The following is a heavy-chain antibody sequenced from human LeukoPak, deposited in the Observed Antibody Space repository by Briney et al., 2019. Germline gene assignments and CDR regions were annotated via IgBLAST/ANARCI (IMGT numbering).Heavy chain of an antibody. D-gene: IGHD3-16*01. CDR2: FHYGGST. CDR1: SGCMGKSSDV. J-gene: IGHJ5*02. V-gene: IGHV4-39*01. CDR3: ARRDPGSYANWFDP. Sequence: KPLGTLALNCTVTSGCMGKSSDVWGWVRRPPGQGLEWIGRFHYGGSTYYNPSLKSRVTISVDTSNNQFYLKVNSVTAADTAVYYCARRDPGSYANWFDPWGQGTLVTVSS.